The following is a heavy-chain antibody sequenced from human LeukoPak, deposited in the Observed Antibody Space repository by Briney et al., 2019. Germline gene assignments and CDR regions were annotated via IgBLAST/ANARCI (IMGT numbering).Heavy chain of an antibody. CDR2: IWHDGSKT. CDR1: GFIFSSNG. J-gene: IGHJ1*01. CDR3: ARDFKCGGDCYHEYFQH. Sequence: QPGGSLRLSCAASGFIFSSNGVHWVRQAPGKGPEWVADIWHDGSKTYYADSVKGRFTISRDNSKNTLYLQMDSLRAEDTAVYYCARDFKCGGDCYHEYFQHWGQGTQVTVSS. D-gene: IGHD2-21*02. V-gene: IGHV3-33*01.